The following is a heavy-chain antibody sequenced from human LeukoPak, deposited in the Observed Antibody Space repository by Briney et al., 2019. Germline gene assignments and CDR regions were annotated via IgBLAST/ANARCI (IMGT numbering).Heavy chain of an antibody. D-gene: IGHD3-10*01. Sequence: SETLSLTCTVSGGSISSSSYYWGWIRQPPGKGLEWIGSIYYSGSTYYNPSLKSRVTISVDTSKNQFSLKLSSVTAADTAVYYCARVWAGELDYYYYMDVWGKGTTVTVSS. CDR3: ARVWAGELDYYYYMDV. V-gene: IGHV4-39*07. CDR2: IYYSGST. J-gene: IGHJ6*03. CDR1: GGSISSSSYY.